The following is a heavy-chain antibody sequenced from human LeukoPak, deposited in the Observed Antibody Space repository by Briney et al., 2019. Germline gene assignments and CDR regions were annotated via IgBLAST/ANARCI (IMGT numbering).Heavy chain of an antibody. D-gene: IGHD4-23*01. CDR1: GFTVSSNY. J-gene: IGHJ6*03. V-gene: IGHV3-23*01. Sequence: PGRSLRLSCAASGFTVSSNYMSWVRQAPGKGLEWVSAISGSGGSTYYADSVKGRFTISRDNSKNTLFLQMNSLRAEDTAVYYCARDWYTAERWTIYYSYYIDVWGKGTTVTVSS. CDR3: ARDWYTAERWTIYYSYYIDV. CDR2: ISGSGGST.